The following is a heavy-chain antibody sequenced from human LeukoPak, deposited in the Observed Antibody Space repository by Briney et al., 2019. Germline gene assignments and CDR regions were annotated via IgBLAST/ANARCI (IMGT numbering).Heavy chain of an antibody. CDR3: ARGDYYGSGSYYTY. CDR1: GYTFTSDG. Sequence: ASVKVSCKASGYTFTSDGISWVRQGPGQGLEWMGWISAYNGNTNYAQKLQGRVTMTTDTSTSTAYMELRSLRSDDTAVYYCARGDYYGSGSYYTYWGQGTLVTVSS. V-gene: IGHV1-18*01. CDR2: ISAYNGNT. D-gene: IGHD3-10*01. J-gene: IGHJ4*02.